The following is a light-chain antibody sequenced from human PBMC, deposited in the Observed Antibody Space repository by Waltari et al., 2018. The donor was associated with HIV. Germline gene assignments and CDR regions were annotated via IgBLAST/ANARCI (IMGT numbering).Light chain of an antibody. CDR2: GVS. V-gene: IGKV3-11*01. CDR3: QQRKYLYT. J-gene: IGKJ2*01. CDR1: QTVSTF. Sequence: EIVLTQSPATLSLSPGETATLSCRASQTVSTFLAWYQQKPGQSPRLLISGVSARAPGIPVRFSGSRSETDFTLTISGLEPDDFAVYFCQQRKYLYTFGQGTKVEI.